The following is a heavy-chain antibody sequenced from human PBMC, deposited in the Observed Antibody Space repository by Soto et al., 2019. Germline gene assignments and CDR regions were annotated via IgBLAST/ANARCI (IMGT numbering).Heavy chain of an antibody. CDR1: GYTFTSYA. V-gene: IGHV1-3*05. J-gene: IGHJ4*02. Sequence: QVQLVQSGAEEKKPGASVKVSCKASGYTFTSYAMHWVRQAPGQRLEWLGWISAGNGNTRNSQKFQGRVTITRDTSASTAYMELSSLRSEDTAVYYCARSIVVVTALDYWGQGTLVTVSS. D-gene: IGHD2-21*02. CDR3: ARSIVVVTALDY. CDR2: ISAGNGNT.